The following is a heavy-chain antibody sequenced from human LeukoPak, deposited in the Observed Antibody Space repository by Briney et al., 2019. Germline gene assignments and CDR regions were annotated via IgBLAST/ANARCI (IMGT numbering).Heavy chain of an antibody. CDR2: IWYDGSNK. CDR1: GFTFSSYG. CDR3: AGYGDYGGFDY. Sequence: GRSLRLSCAASGFTFSSYGMHWVRQAPGKGLEWVAVIWYDGSNKYYADSVKGRFTISRDNSKNTLYLQMNSLRAEDTAVYYCAGYGDYGGFDYWGQGTLVTVS. V-gene: IGHV3-33*01. J-gene: IGHJ4*02. D-gene: IGHD4-17*01.